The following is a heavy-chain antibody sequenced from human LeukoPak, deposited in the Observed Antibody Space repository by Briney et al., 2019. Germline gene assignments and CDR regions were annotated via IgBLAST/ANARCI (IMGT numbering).Heavy chain of an antibody. D-gene: IGHD3-3*01. CDR2: IYYSGTT. Sequence: SEALSLTCTVSGGSISSSSYYWGWIRQPPGGGLEWIGSIYYSGTTYYNPSFKSRVTISVDTSKSQFSLRLTSVTAADTAVYYCARHVRFLEWLSSYYFDYWGQGTLVTVSS. V-gene: IGHV4-39*01. J-gene: IGHJ4*02. CDR3: ARHVRFLEWLSSYYFDY. CDR1: GGSISSSSYY.